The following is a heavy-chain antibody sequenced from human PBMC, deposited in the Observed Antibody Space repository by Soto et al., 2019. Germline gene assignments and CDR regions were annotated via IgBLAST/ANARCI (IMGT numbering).Heavy chain of an antibody. J-gene: IGHJ3*02. CDR1: GGSISSYY. Sequence: SETLSLTCTVSGGSISSYYWSWIRQPPGKGLEWIGYIYYSGSTNYNPSLKSRVTISVDTSKNQFSLKLSSVTAADTVVYYCAGRIAARAFDIWGQGTMVTVSS. CDR3: AGRIAARAFDI. D-gene: IGHD6-6*01. V-gene: IGHV4-59*01. CDR2: IYYSGST.